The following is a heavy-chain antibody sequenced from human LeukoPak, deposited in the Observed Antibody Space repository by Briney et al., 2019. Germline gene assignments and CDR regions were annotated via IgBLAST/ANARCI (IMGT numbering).Heavy chain of an antibody. J-gene: IGHJ5*02. Sequence: GESLKISCKGSGYSFTSYWIGWVRQMTGKGLEWMGIIYPGASDTRYSPSFQCQVTISADESIRTAYLQGSSLKASDTAMYYCARLGGSGPRGRVKNWFDPWGQGTLVTVSS. CDR1: GYSFTSYW. CDR3: ARLGGSGPRGRVKNWFDP. D-gene: IGHD3-10*01. V-gene: IGHV5-51*01. CDR2: IYPGASDT.